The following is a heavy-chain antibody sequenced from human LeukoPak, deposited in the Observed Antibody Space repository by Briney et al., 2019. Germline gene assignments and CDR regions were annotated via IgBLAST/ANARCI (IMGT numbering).Heavy chain of an antibody. V-gene: IGHV3-33*01. CDR3: ARMGQLVDY. CDR2: IWYDGSNK. CDR1: GFTFSSYG. Sequence: GRSLRLSCAASGFTFSSYGMPWVRQAPGKGLEWVAVIWYDGSNKYYADSVKGRFTISRDNSKNTLYLQMNSLRAEDTAVYYCARMGQLVDYWGQGTLVTVSS. J-gene: IGHJ4*02. D-gene: IGHD6-6*01.